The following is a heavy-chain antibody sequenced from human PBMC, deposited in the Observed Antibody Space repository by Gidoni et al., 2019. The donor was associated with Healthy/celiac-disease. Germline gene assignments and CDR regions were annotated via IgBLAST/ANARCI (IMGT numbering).Heavy chain of an antibody. V-gene: IGHV4-59*01. CDR3: ARTSGSSGWYGVGYYYYGMDV. D-gene: IGHD6-19*01. CDR2: IYYSGST. Sequence: QVQLQESGPGLVKPSETLSLTCTVSGGSIRSYYWSWIRQPPGKGLEWIGYIYYSGSTNYNPSLKSRVTISVDTSKNQFSLKLSAVTAADTAVYYCARTSGSSGWYGVGYYYYGMDVWGQGTTVTVSS. CDR1: GGSIRSYY. J-gene: IGHJ6*02.